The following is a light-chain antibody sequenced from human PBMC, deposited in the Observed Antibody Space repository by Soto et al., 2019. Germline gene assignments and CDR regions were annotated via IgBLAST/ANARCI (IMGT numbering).Light chain of an antibody. CDR3: QTSDSGLFGLI. V-gene: IGLV1-44*01. J-gene: IGLJ1*01. CDR2: GTS. CDR1: SSNIGSHT. Sequence: QSVLTQPPSASGTPGQRITISCSGSSSNIGSHTVNWHQQVPGTAPKLLLSGTSHRPSGVPDRFSGSKSGTSASLAITGLQADDEADYYCQTSDSGLFGLIFGTGTKLTVL.